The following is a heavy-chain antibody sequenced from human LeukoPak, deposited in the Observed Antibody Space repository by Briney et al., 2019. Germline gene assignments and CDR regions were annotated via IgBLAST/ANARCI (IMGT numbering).Heavy chain of an antibody. J-gene: IGHJ4*02. CDR1: GFTFSGDS. CDR3: ARQRAGFTVTTSDY. V-gene: IGHV3-48*02. Sequence: GSLRLSCAASGFTFSGDSMDWVRQAPGKGLEWISYISPRSAPIYYADSVKGRFTISRDNAKNLLYLQMNNLSDEDTAVYYCARQRAGFTVTTSDYWGQGTLVTVSS. D-gene: IGHD4-17*01. CDR2: ISPRSAPI.